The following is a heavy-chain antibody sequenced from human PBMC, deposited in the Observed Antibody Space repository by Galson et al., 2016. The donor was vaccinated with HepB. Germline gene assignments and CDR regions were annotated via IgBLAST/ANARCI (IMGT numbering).Heavy chain of an antibody. Sequence: TLSLTCTVSGASITYYYWSWIRQPPGKGLEWIGYIYYSGSTYHSPSLKSRVTISVDTSKNQFSLKLNSVTAADTAVYYCARGSAFGGVDNWGQGTLVTVSS. V-gene: IGHV4-30-4*08. CDR2: IYYSGST. CDR1: GASITYYY. J-gene: IGHJ4*02. D-gene: IGHD3-16*01. CDR3: ARGSAFGGVDN.